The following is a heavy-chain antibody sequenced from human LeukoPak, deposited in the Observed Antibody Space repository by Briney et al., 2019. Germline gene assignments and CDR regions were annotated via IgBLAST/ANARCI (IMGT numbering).Heavy chain of an antibody. CDR2: INHSGST. D-gene: IGHD3-3*01. V-gene: IGHV4-34*01. J-gene: IGHJ6*02. CDR1: GGSFSGYY. CDR3: ARGRITIFGVVIAAYGMDV. Sequence: SETLSLTCAVYGGSFSGYYWSWLRQPPGKGLEWIGEINHSGSTNYNPSLKSRVTISVDTSKNQFSLKLSSVAAADTAVYYCARGRITIFGVVIAAYGMDVWGQGTTVTVSS.